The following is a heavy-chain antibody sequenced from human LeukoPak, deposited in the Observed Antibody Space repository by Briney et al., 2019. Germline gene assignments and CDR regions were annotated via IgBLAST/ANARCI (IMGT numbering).Heavy chain of an antibody. V-gene: IGHV3-43*02. Sequence: GGSLRLSCAASGFTFDDYAMHWIRHAPGKGLEWVSLISGDGGSTYYADSVKGRFTISRDNSKNSLYLQMNSLRTEDTALYYCAKGPSLYYDFWSGYPYYWGQGTLVTVSS. J-gene: IGHJ4*02. CDR1: GFTFDDYA. CDR3: AKGPSLYYDFWSGYPYY. CDR2: ISGDGGST. D-gene: IGHD3-3*01.